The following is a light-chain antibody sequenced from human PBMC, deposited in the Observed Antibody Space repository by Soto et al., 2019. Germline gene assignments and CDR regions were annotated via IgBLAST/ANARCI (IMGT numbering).Light chain of an antibody. J-gene: IGLJ1*01. Sequence: QSALTHPPSAPGSLGQSVTISCTGTSSDVGGYDYVSWYQQHPGKAPKHMIYEVTIRPSAASDRFSGSRSGNTASLAVSGIKAEDEADYKCRSYTGGNPLYVIGSGTK. CDR2: EVT. CDR3: RSYTGGNPLYV. CDR1: SSDVGGYDY. V-gene: IGLV2-8*01.